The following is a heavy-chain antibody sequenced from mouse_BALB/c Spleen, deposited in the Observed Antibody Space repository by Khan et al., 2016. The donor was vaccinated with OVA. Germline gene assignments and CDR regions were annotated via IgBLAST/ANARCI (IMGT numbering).Heavy chain of an antibody. CDR3: NGVNYEEFDY. CDR2: IDPENGDT. J-gene: IGHJ2*01. Sequence: VQLQQSGAELVRSGASVKLSCTASGFNIKDYYMHWVKQRPEQGLEWIGWIDPENGDTEYAPKFQGKATMTADTSSNTAYLQLSSLTSEDTAVYYCNGVNYEEFDYWGQGTTLTVSS. CDR1: GFNIKDYY. V-gene: IGHV14-4*02. D-gene: IGHD2-1*01.